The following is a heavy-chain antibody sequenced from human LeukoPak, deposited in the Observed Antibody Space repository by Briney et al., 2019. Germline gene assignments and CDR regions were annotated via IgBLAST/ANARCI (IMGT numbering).Heavy chain of an antibody. Sequence: RLSXAASGFTFSSYEMNWVRQAPGKGLEWVSYISSSGSTIYYADSVKGRFTISRDNAKNSLYLQMNSLRAEDTAVYYCARAGQQLGWFDPWGQGTLVTVSS. CDR2: ISSSGSTI. CDR3: ARAGQQLGWFDP. D-gene: IGHD6-13*01. CDR1: GFTFSSYE. V-gene: IGHV3-48*03. J-gene: IGHJ5*02.